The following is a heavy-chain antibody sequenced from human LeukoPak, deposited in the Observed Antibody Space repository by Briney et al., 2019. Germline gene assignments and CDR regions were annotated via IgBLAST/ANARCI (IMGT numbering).Heavy chain of an antibody. Sequence: PGGSLRLSCTASGFTFGDYAMSWFRQAPGKGLEWVGFIRSKAYGGTTEYAASVTGRFTISRDDSKSIAYLQMNSLKTEDTAVYYCTRGGDIVVVVAATLDYWGQGTLVTVSS. CDR3: TRGGDIVVVVAATLDY. V-gene: IGHV3-49*03. J-gene: IGHJ4*02. D-gene: IGHD2-15*01. CDR2: IRSKAYGGTT. CDR1: GFTFGDYA.